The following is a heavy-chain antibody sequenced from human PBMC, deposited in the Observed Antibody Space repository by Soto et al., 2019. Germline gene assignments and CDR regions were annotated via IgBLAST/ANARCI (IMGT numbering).Heavy chain of an antibody. CDR1: GGSISSYY. CDR2: IYTSGST. Sequence: QVQLQESGPGLVKPSETLSLTCTVSGGSISSYYWSWIRQPAGKGLEWIGRIYTSGSTNYNPSLKSRVTMSVDTSKNQFSLKLSSVTAADTAVYYCAREGSYGYFDWFRWFDPWGQGTLVTVSS. V-gene: IGHV4-4*07. D-gene: IGHD3-9*01. J-gene: IGHJ5*02. CDR3: AREGSYGYFDWFRWFDP.